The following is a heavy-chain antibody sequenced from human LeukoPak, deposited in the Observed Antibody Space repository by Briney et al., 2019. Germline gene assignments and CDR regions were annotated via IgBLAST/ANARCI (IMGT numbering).Heavy chain of an antibody. D-gene: IGHD5-12*01. J-gene: IGHJ4*02. CDR1: GVSFSGYY. CDR3: ARTRWLRSLFDY. CDR2: INHSGST. V-gene: IGHV4-34*01. Sequence: ASETLSLTCVVYGVSFSGYYWSWIRQPPGKGLEWIGEINHSGSTNYNPSLKSRVTISVDTSKNQFSLKLRSVTAADTAVYYCARTRWLRSLFDYWGQGTLVTVSS.